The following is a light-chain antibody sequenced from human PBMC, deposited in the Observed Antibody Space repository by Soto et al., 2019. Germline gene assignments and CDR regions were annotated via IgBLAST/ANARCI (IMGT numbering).Light chain of an antibody. CDR1: PGIRSE. CDR2: AAS. J-gene: IGKJ4*01. V-gene: IGKV1-6*01. CDR3: LQDYNYPLT. Sequence: AIQMTQSPSSLSASVGDRVTITCRASPGIRSELGWYQQKPGKAPKLLIYAASSLQSGVPSRFSGSGSGTYFTLTISSLQPEDFATYYCLQDYNYPLTFGGGTKVEIK.